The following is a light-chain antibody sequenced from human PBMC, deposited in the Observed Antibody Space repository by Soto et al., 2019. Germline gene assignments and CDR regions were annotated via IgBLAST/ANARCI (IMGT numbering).Light chain of an antibody. J-gene: IGKJ2*01. CDR2: AAS. V-gene: IGKV3-15*01. CDR1: QSVSSE. Sequence: EIVMTQSPATLSVSPGERATLSCRASQSVSSELAWYQQKPGQAPRLLIYAASTRATGIPARFSGSGSGTEFTLTITSLQSEDFAVYYCQQYSNWPPYTFGQGTKLEIK. CDR3: QQYSNWPPYT.